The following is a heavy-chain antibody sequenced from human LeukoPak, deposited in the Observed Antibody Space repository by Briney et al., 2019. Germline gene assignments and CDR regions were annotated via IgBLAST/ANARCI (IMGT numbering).Heavy chain of an antibody. CDR1: GGTFSSYA. CDR2: IIPIFGTA. D-gene: IGHD6-6*01. J-gene: IGHJ6*03. CDR3: ARISGQLGYYYYMDV. V-gene: IGHV1-69*13. Sequence: ASVKVSCKASGGTFSSYAISWVRQAPGQGLEWMGGIIPIFGTANYAQKFQGRVTVTADESTSTAYMELSSLRSEDTAVYYCARISGQLGYYYYMDVWGKGTTVTVSS.